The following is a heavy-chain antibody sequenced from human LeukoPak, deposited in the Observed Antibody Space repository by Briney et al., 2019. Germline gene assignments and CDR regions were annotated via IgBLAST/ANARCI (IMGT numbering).Heavy chain of an antibody. D-gene: IGHD5-18*01. J-gene: IGHJ4*02. CDR2: ISGGGETS. CDR1: GFTFSNHA. V-gene: IGHV3-23*01. Sequence: GGSLRLSCVASGFTFSNHAMNWVRQAPGEGLEWVSVISGGGETSYYADSVKGRFTISRDNSKNTIYLQMNSLGAEDAAVYYCVKGLRSYGYSLFDYWGQGSLVTVSS. CDR3: VKGLRSYGYSLFDY.